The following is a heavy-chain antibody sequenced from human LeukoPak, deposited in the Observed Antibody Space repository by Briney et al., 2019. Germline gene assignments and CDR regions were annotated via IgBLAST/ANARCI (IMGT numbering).Heavy chain of an antibody. D-gene: IGHD2-15*01. CDR3: AGSPRGASYYFDY. V-gene: IGHV3-21*01. Sequence: PGGSLRLSCAASGFTFSSYAMNWVRQAPGKGLEWVSSISSSSSYIYYVDSVKGRFTISRDNAKNSLYLQMNSLRAEDTAVYYCAGSPRGASYYFDYWGQGTLVTVSS. CDR1: GFTFSSYA. J-gene: IGHJ4*02. CDR2: ISSSSSYI.